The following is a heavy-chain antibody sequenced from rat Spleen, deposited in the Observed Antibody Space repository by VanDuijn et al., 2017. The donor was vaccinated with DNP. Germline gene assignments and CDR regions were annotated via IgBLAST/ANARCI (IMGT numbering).Heavy chain of an antibody. CDR3: TRDLPPGYNLYVMDA. V-gene: IGHV5-22*01. CDR1: GFTFTDFY. D-gene: IGHD1-4*01. J-gene: IGHJ4*01. Sequence: EVQLVESGGGLVQPGRSMKLSCTVSGFTFTDFYMAWVRQAPKKGLEWVASVSHEGTSTYYGDSVKGRFTISRDNAKSTLYLQMNSLRSEDTATYYCTRDLPPGYNLYVMDAWGQGASVTVSS. CDR2: VSHEGTST.